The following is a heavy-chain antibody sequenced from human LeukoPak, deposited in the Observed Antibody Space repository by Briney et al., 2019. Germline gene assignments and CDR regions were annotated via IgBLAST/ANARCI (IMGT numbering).Heavy chain of an antibody. J-gene: IGHJ4*02. CDR1: GVSISSYY. V-gene: IGHV4-59*08. Sequence: SETLSLTCTVSGVSISSYYWSWIRQPPGKGLEWIGYIYYSGSTYYNPSLKSRVTISVDTSKNQFSLKLSSVTAADTAVYYCARGVLAGDYWGQGTLVTVSS. D-gene: IGHD2-8*01. CDR3: ARGVLAGDY. CDR2: IYYSGST.